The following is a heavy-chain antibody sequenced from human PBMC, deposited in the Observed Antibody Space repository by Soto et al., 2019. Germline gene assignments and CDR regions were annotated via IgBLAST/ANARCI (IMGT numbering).Heavy chain of an antibody. V-gene: IGHV1-69*01. CDR1: GGTFSSYA. Sequence: QVQLVQSGAEVKKPGSSVKVSCKASGGTFSSYAISWVRQAPGQGLEWMGGIIPIFGTANYAQKFQGRVTITADESTSTAYMDLSSLRSEDTAVYYCARDGYCGGDCYADYWGQGTLVTVSS. D-gene: IGHD2-21*02. CDR2: IIPIFGTA. CDR3: ARDGYCGGDCYADY. J-gene: IGHJ4*02.